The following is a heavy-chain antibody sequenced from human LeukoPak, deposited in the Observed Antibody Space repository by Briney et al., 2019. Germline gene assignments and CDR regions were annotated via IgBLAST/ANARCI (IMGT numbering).Heavy chain of an antibody. CDR3: AKGPLDVPGTGYYYYMDV. D-gene: IGHD1-1*01. CDR2: INSDGSST. J-gene: IGHJ6*03. Sequence: PGGSLRLSCAASGFTFSSYWMHWVRQAPGKGLVWVSRINSDGSSTSYADSVKGRFTISRDNSKNTLYLQMNSLRAEDTAVYYCAKGPLDVPGTGYYYYMDVWGKGTTVTVSS. CDR1: GFTFSSYW. V-gene: IGHV3-74*01.